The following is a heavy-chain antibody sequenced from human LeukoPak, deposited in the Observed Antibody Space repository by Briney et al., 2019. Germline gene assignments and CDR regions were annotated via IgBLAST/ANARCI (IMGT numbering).Heavy chain of an antibody. CDR2: IYYSGST. CDR3: ARTYYDFWSGSKYYYMDV. J-gene: IGHJ6*03. V-gene: IGHV4-59*01. Sequence: PSETLSLTCAVYGGSISSYYWSWIRQPPGKGLEWIGYIYYSGSTNYNPSLKSRVTISVDTSKNQFSLKLSSVTAADTAVYYCARTYYDFWSGSKYYYMDVWGKGTTVTVSS. CDR1: GGSISSYY. D-gene: IGHD3-3*01.